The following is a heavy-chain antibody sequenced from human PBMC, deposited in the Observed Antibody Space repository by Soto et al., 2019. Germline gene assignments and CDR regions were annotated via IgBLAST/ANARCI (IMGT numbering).Heavy chain of an antibody. J-gene: IGHJ6*03. CDR3: AGGGSIVVATRRLMDV. CDR1: GGSIRSYC. V-gene: IGHV4-59*03. Sequence: QVQLQESGPGLLKPSETLSLTCTVSGGSIRSYCWTWIRKPPGEGLEWIGCICNSGSTNYNPSLKSRVTISVDTQMNQFSLQLSSVTVADTAVYYCAGGGSIVVATRRLMDVWGKGTMVTVSS. D-gene: IGHD3-22*01. CDR2: ICNSGST.